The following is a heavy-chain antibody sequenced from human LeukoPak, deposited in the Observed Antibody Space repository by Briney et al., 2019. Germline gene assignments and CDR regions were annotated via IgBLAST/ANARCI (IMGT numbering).Heavy chain of an antibody. Sequence: SGGSLRLSCAASGFTFSSYGMHWVRQAPGKGLEWVAFIRYDGSNKYYADSVKGRFTISRDNSKNTLYLQMNSLRAEDTAVYYCAKAPQLWIGYWGQGTLVTVSS. V-gene: IGHV3-30*02. D-gene: IGHD5-18*01. CDR1: GFTFSSYG. CDR3: AKAPQLWIGY. J-gene: IGHJ4*02. CDR2: IRYDGSNK.